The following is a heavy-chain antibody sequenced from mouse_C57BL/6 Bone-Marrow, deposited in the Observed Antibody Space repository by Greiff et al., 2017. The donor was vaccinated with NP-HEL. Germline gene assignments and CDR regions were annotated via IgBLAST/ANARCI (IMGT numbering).Heavy chain of an antibody. J-gene: IGHJ1*03. CDR1: GYAFSSYW. CDR3: ARFYYGIWYFDV. V-gene: IGHV1-80*01. CDR2: IYPGDGDT. Sequence: VQLVESGAELVKPGASVKISCKASGYAFSSYWMNWVKQRPGKGLEWIGQIYPGDGDTNYNGKFKGKATLTADKSSSTAYMQLSSLTSEDSAVYFCARFYYGIWYFDVWGTGTTVTVSS. D-gene: IGHD2-1*01.